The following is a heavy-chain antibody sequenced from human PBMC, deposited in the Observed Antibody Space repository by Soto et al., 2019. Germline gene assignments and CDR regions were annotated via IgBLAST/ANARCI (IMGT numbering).Heavy chain of an antibody. CDR2: IYNIGST. Sequence: SETLSLTCTDSGDSVTSGDYYWNWIRQPPGKGLEWIGYIYNIGSTNYNPSLKSRVTISVDRSKNQFSLKLSSVTAADTAVYYCARSQTTVTIFDYWGQGTLVTVSS. CDR1: GDSVTSGDYY. CDR3: ARSQTTVTIFDY. D-gene: IGHD4-17*01. J-gene: IGHJ4*02. V-gene: IGHV4-61*08.